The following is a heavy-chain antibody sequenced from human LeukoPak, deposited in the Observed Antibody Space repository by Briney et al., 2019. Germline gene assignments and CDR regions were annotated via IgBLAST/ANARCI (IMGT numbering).Heavy chain of an antibody. D-gene: IGHD2-8*01. Sequence: TGGSLRLSCAASEFTFSGYGINWVRQAPGKGLEWISYVGSDGTSRYYAKSLKGRFTISRDNAKKSLYLQMNNLTDADTAVYYCARVPTPYFTYYMDVWGKGTPVTVSS. V-gene: IGHV3-48*02. CDR1: EFTFSGYG. CDR2: VGSDGTSR. CDR3: ARVPTPYFTYYMDV. J-gene: IGHJ6*03.